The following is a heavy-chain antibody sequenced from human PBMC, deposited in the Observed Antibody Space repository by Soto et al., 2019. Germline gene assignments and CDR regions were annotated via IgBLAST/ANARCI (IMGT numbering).Heavy chain of an antibody. D-gene: IGHD3-22*01. Sequence: GASVKVSCKASGGTFSSYAISWVLQAPRQGLEWMGGIIPIFGTANYAQKFQGRVTITADESTSTAYMELSSLRSEDTAVYYCAGSSTYYYDSSGYSCDYWGQGTLVTVSS. CDR1: GGTFSSYA. CDR2: IIPIFGTA. V-gene: IGHV1-69*13. CDR3: AGSSTYYYDSSGYSCDY. J-gene: IGHJ4*02.